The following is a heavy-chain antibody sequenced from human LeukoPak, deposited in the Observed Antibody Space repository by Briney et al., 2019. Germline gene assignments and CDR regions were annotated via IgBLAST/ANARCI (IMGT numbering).Heavy chain of an antibody. CDR2: IYHSGST. D-gene: IGHD3-22*01. J-gene: IGHJ4*02. CDR3: ARSQGGYYDSSGYSY. V-gene: IGHV4-38-2*01. Sequence: SETLSLTCAVSGYSISSGYYWGWIRQPPAKGLEWIGSIYHSGSTYYNPSLKSRVTISVDTSKNQFSLKLSSVTAADTAVYYCARSQGGYYDSSGYSYWGQGTLVTVSS. CDR1: GYSISSGYY.